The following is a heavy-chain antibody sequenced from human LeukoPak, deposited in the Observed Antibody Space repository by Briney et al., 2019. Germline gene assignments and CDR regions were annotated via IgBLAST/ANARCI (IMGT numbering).Heavy chain of an antibody. CDR3: ARSPYDSSGYYPLFYAFDI. J-gene: IGHJ3*02. D-gene: IGHD3-22*01. CDR2: IIPIFGTA. V-gene: IGHV1-69*05. CDR1: GGTFSSYA. Sequence: SVKVSCKASGGTFSSYAISWVRQAPVQGLYWMGGIIPIFGTANYAQKFQGRVTITTDESTSTAYMELSSLRSEDTAVYYCARSPYDSSGYYPLFYAFDIWGQGTMVTVSS.